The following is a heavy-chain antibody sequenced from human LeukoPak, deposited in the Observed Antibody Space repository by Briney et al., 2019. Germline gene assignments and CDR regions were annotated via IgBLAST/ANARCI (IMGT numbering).Heavy chain of an antibody. V-gene: IGHV3-7*01. J-gene: IGHJ4*02. CDR2: IKQDGSEK. Sequence: GGSLRLSYAASGFTFSSYWMSWVRQAPGKGLEWVANIKQDGSEKYYVDSVKGRFTISRDNAKNSLYLQMNSLRAEDTAVYYCARAVSYDSSGYYRGGYFDYWGQGTLVTVSS. CDR1: GFTFSSYW. D-gene: IGHD3-22*01. CDR3: ARAVSYDSSGYYRGGYFDY.